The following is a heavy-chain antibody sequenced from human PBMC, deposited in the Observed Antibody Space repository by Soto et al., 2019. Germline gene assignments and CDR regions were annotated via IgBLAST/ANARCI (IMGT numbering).Heavy chain of an antibody. Sequence: SETLSLTCTVSGGSVSSRRYYWGWIRQPPGKGLEWIGSIYYSGSTYYNPSLKSRVTISVDTSKNQFSLKLSSVTAADTAVYYCARRGREYYYDSSGDLDWYFDLWGRGTLVTVSS. CDR2: IYYSGST. CDR1: GGSVSSRRYY. J-gene: IGHJ2*01. CDR3: ARRGREYYYDSSGDLDWYFDL. V-gene: IGHV4-39*01. D-gene: IGHD3-22*01.